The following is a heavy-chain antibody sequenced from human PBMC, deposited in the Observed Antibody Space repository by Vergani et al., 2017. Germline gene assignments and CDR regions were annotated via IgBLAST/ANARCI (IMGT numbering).Heavy chain of an antibody. J-gene: IGHJ4*02. Sequence: EVQLLESGGGLVQPGGSLRLSCAASGFTFSSYAMSWVRQAPGKGLEWVSAISGSGGSTYYADSVKGRFTISRDNSKNTLYLQMNSLRAEDTAVYYCAKDRSVLLWFGEVLGDLDYWGQGTLVTVSS. V-gene: IGHV3-23*01. CDR3: AKDRSVLLWFGEVLGDLDY. CDR2: ISGSGGST. CDR1: GFTFSSYA. D-gene: IGHD3-10*01.